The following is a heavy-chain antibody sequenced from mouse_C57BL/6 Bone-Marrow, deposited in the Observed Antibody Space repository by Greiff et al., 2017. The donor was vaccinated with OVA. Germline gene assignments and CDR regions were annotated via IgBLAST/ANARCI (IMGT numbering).Heavy chain of an antibody. J-gene: IGHJ3*01. CDR3: AREDYGSSYGFAY. CDR1: GYTFTDYY. V-gene: IGHV1-19*01. D-gene: IGHD1-1*01. Sequence: DVQLQQSGPVLVKPGASVKMSCKASGYTFTDYYMNWVKQSHGKSLEWIGVINPYNGGTSYNQKFKGKATLTVDKSSSTAYMELNSLTSEDSAVYYCAREDYGSSYGFAYWGQGTLVTVSA. CDR2: INPYNGGT.